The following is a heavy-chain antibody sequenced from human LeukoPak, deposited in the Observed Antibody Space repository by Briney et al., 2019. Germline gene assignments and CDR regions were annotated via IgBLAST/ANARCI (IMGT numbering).Heavy chain of an antibody. J-gene: IGHJ4*02. CDR1: GGSISSYY. CDR2: IYYSGST. D-gene: IGHD6-13*01. Sequence: SETLSLTCTVSGGSISSYYWSWIRQPPGKGLEWIGYIYYSGSTNNNPSLKSRVTTSVDTSKNQFSLKLSSVTAADTAVYYCARGLSSSWTYYFDYWGQGTLVTVSS. CDR3: ARGLSSSWTYYFDY. V-gene: IGHV4-59*01.